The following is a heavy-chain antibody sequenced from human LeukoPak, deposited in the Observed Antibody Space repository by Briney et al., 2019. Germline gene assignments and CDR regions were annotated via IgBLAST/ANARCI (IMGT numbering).Heavy chain of an antibody. J-gene: IGHJ4*02. CDR1: GGSISSSSYY. V-gene: IGHV4-39*01. CDR2: IYYSGST. D-gene: IGHD3-9*01. CDR3: ARGNYDILAGTGIYFDY. Sequence: SETLSLTCTVSGGSISSSSYYWGWIRQPPGKGLEWIGSIYYSGSTYYNPSLKSRVTISVDTSKNQFSLKLSSVTAADTAVYYCARGNYDILAGTGIYFDYWGQGTLVTVSS.